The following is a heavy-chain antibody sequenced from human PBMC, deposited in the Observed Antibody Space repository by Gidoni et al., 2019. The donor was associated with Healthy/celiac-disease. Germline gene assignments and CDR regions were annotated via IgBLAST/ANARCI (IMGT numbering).Heavy chain of an antibody. CDR3: SRRGYSGYDVKPCDY. J-gene: IGHJ4*02. D-gene: IGHD5-12*01. V-gene: IGHV1-2*02. CDR2: INPNSGGT. Sequence: QVQLVQSGAEVKKPGDSVKVSCKASGYTFTGYYMHWVRQAPGQGLEWMGWINPNSGGTNYAQKLQGRVTMTRDTSISTAYMELSRLRSDDTAVYYCSRRGYSGYDVKPCDYWGQGTLVTVSS. CDR1: GYTFTGYY.